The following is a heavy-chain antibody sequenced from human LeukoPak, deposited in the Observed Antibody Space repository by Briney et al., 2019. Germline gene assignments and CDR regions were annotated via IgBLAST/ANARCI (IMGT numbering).Heavy chain of an antibody. D-gene: IGHD4-23*01. V-gene: IGHV3-30-3*01. Sequence: GRSLRLSCAASGVTFSSYAMHWIRQAPGKGLEWVAVISYDGSNKYYADSVKGRFTISRDNSKNTLYLQMNSLRAEDTAVYYCAREGIYGGNGDYWGQGTLVTVSS. CDR2: ISYDGSNK. CDR3: AREGIYGGNGDY. J-gene: IGHJ4*02. CDR1: GVTFSSYA.